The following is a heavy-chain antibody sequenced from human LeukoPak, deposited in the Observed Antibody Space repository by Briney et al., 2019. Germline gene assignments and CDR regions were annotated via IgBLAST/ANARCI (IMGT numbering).Heavy chain of an antibody. CDR1: GFTFDDYG. CDR3: ARVVVVTYGMDV. Sequence: GGSLRLSCAASGFTFDDYGMSWVRQAPGKGLEWVSGINWNGGSTGYADSVKGRFTISRDNAKNSLYLQMNSLRAEGTALYHCARVVVVTYGMDVWGQGTTVTVSS. V-gene: IGHV3-20*01. D-gene: IGHD2-2*01. J-gene: IGHJ6*02. CDR2: INWNGGST.